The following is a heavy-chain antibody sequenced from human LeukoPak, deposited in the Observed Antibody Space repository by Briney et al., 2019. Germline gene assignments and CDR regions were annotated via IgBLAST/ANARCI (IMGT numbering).Heavy chain of an antibody. CDR3: AKDNRRHYTSGPNPDSLH. V-gene: IGHV3-74*01. CDR2: ITNDGSST. D-gene: IGHD6-19*01. CDR1: GLTFSSHW. Sequence: GGSLRLSCAASGLTFSSHWMHWVRQAPGKGLVWVSRITNDGSSTTYADSVKGRFTISRDNAKNMLYLQMNSLRVEDTAFYYCAKDNRRHYTSGPNPDSLHWGQGALVTVSS. J-gene: IGHJ4*02.